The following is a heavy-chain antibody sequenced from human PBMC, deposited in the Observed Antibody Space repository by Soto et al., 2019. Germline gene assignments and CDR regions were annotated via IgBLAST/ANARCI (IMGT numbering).Heavy chain of an antibody. J-gene: IGHJ4*02. V-gene: IGHV4-31*03. CDR3: ARMLTSNYGGNFDY. CDR2: IYYSGST. D-gene: IGHD4-17*01. Sequence: SETLSLTCTVSGGSISSGGYYWSWIRQHPGKGLEWIGYIYYSGSTYYNPSLKSRVTISVDTSKNQFPLKLSSVTAADTAVYYCARMLTSNYGGNFDYWGQGTLVTVSS. CDR1: GGSISSGGYY.